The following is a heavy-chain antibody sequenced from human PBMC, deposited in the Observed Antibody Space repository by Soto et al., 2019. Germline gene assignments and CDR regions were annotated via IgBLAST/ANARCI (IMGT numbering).Heavy chain of an antibody. Sequence: QVQLVQSGAEVKKPWASVKVSCKAFGYTFNAVYMHWVRQDPGQGLEWMGVINPSGDGTSYTQKFQGRVTMTRDTSTSTVYMELSSLRSEDTAVYYCARVALGYDYADVWGQGTTVTVSS. D-gene: IGHD4-17*01. CDR2: INPSGDGT. CDR3: ARVALGYDYADV. CDR1: GYTFNAVY. J-gene: IGHJ6*02. V-gene: IGHV1-46*02.